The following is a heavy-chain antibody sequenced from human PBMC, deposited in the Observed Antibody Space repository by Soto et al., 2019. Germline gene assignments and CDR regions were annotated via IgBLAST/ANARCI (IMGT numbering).Heavy chain of an antibody. CDR3: AKDIGIAAAHDAFDI. J-gene: IGHJ3*02. D-gene: IGHD6-13*01. V-gene: IGHV3-9*01. CDR1: GFTFDDYA. CDR2: ISWNSGSI. Sequence: GGSLRLSCAASGFTFDDYAMHWVRQAPGKGLEWVSGISWNSGSIGYADSVKGRFTISRDNAKNSLYLQMNSLRAEDTALYYCAKDIGIAAAHDAFDIWGQGTMVTVSS.